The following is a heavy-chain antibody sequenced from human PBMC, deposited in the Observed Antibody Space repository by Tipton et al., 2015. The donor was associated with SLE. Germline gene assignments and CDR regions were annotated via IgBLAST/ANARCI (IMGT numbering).Heavy chain of an antibody. V-gene: IGHV4-59*01. CDR1: GGSISSYY. J-gene: IGHJ5*02. CDR2: IYYSGST. CDR3: ARAPYGGNSVGNWFDP. Sequence: GLVKPSETLSLTCTVSGGSISSYYWSWIRQPPGKGLEWIGYIYYSGSTNYNPSLKSRVTISVDTSKNQFSLKLSSVTAADTAVYYCARAPYGGNSVGNWFDPWGQGTLVTVSS. D-gene: IGHD4-23*01.